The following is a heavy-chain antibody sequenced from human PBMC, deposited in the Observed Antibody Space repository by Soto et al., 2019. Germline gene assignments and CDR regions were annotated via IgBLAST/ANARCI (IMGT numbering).Heavy chain of an antibody. Sequence: QVQLVESGGGPVKPGGSLTLSCAASGFTFSDYFIHWIRQAPGKGLEWVSHISGNSKSKNYAESVRGRFTISRDNAKNSVSVHMNGLRTEDTALYYCARGDYGDYFSYIGLDVWGQGTTVTVSS. D-gene: IGHD4-17*01. J-gene: IGHJ6*02. V-gene: IGHV3-11*05. CDR2: ISGNSKSK. CDR1: GFTFSDYF. CDR3: ARGDYGDYFSYIGLDV.